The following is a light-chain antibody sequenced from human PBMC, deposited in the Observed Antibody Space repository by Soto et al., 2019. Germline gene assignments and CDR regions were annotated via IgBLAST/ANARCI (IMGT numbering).Light chain of an antibody. J-gene: IGKJ1*01. CDR2: KAS. V-gene: IGKV1-5*03. CDR1: QSISSW. Sequence: DIQMTQSPSTLSASVGDRVTITCRASQSISSWLAWYQQKPGKAPKLLLYKASSLESGVPSRFSGSGSGTEFTLTISSLQPDDFAKYYCEQYNSYSRTFGQGNKVEIK. CDR3: EQYNSYSRT.